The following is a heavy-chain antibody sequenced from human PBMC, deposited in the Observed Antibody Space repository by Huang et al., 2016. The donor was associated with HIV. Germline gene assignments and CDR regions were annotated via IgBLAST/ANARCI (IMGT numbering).Heavy chain of an antibody. CDR2: INKGGST. J-gene: IGHJ2*01. V-gene: IGHV4-34*01. D-gene: IGHD3-9*01. CDR1: GGSFTNYY. Sequence: QQQLQQWGAGLLKPSETLSLTCAVYGGSFTNYYWGWIRQPPGKGLEWIGGINKGGSTKYSPSLKSRVTISLDTSKNQVSLKLTSVRAADTAVYYCVRGPRYVSADWYARLRNYWFFDLWGRGSLVSVSS. CDR3: VRGPRYVSADWYARLRNYWFFDL.